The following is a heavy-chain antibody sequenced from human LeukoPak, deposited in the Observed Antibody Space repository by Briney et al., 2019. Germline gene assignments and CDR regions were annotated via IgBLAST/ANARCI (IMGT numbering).Heavy chain of an antibody. CDR1: GGTFSSYA. V-gene: IGHV1-69*04. CDR2: IIPILGIA. J-gene: IGHJ4*02. D-gene: IGHD3-16*01. Sequence: SVKVSCKASGGTFSSYAISWVRQAPGQGLEWMGRIIPILGIANYAQKFQGRVTITADKSTSTAYMELSSLRSEDTAVYYCARVRGRGDFDYWGQGTLVTVSS. CDR3: ARVRGRGDFDY.